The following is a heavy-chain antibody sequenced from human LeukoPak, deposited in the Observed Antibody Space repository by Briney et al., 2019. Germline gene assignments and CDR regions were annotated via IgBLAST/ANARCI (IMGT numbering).Heavy chain of an antibody. J-gene: IGHJ4*02. D-gene: IGHD1-1*01. CDR3: VKDRKTAGTTGYYFDY. V-gene: IGHV3-23*01. CDR2: IVGSGGST. Sequence: GGSLRLSCAASGFIFSSYAMSWVRQAPGKGLEWVSAIVGSGGSTYYADSVKGRFTISRDNSKNTLYLQMNSLRAEDTAVYYCVKDRKTAGTTGYYFDYWGRGTLVTVS. CDR1: GFIFSSYA.